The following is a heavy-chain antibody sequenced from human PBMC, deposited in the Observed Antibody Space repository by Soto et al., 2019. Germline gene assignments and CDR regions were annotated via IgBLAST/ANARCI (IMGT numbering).Heavy chain of an antibody. CDR1: GFTFSDHY. J-gene: IGHJ4*02. Sequence: GGSVRLSCVVSGFTFSDHYMDWVRQAPGKGLEWVGRIRNKAKSYTTDYAASVKGRLTISRDDSKNSLYLQMNSLKAEDTAVYYCVTPGHGGTGFDYWGQGTLVTVSS. CDR2: IRNKAKSYTT. V-gene: IGHV3-72*01. CDR3: VTPGHGGTGFDY. D-gene: IGHD2-15*01.